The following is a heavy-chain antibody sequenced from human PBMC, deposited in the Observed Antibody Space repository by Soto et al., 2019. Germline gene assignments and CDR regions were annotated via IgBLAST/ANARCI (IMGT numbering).Heavy chain of an antibody. CDR3: IRDGWAVAEN. D-gene: IGHD6-19*01. Sequence: EVQLVESGGGSVQPGGSLRLSCASSGFTFSGFWMHWVRQGPGMGLVWVSGIKSGGTNTAYADSVRGRYTISRDNAKDTLYLRRNSLRAEDTAVYSCIRDGWAVAENWGQGTLVTVSS. J-gene: IGHJ4*02. V-gene: IGHV3-74*01. CDR1: GFTFSGFW. CDR2: IKSGGTNT.